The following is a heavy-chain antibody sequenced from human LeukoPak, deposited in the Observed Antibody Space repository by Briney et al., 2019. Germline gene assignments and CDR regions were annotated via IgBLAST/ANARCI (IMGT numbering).Heavy chain of an antibody. CDR2: IYYSGST. Sequence: SETLSLTCTVSGGSISSYYWSWIRQPPGKGLEWIGYIYYSGSTNYNPSLSARVTISVDTSKNQFSLKLSSVTAADTAVYYCARGRAAADDDYYYYVMDVWGQGTTVTVSS. CDR1: GGSISSYY. V-gene: IGHV4-59*01. J-gene: IGHJ6*02. D-gene: IGHD6-13*01. CDR3: ARGRAAADDDYYYYVMDV.